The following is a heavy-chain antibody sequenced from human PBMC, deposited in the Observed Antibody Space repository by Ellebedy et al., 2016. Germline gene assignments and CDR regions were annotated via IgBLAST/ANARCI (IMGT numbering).Heavy chain of an antibody. Sequence: SETLSLXCTISGAYVSEYYWSWVRQPAGKGLKWIGRIYTSGTTDYNPSLKSRVTMSLDTSKNQFSLILSSVTAADTAVYYCARASPILDDAFDIWGQGTMVTVSS. J-gene: IGHJ3*02. D-gene: IGHD2-2*02. V-gene: IGHV4-4*07. CDR1: GAYVSEYY. CDR2: IYTSGTT. CDR3: ARASPILDDAFDI.